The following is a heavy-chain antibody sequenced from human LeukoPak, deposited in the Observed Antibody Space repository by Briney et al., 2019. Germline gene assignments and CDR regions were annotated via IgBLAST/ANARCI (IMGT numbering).Heavy chain of an antibody. CDR2: IYYSGST. CDR3: ARDGYGDLDY. V-gene: IGHV4-61*01. J-gene: IGHJ4*02. CDR1: GGSVSSGSYY. Sequence: SETLSLTCTVSGGSVSSGSYYWSWLRQPPGKGLEWIGYIYYSGSTNYNPSLKSRVTISVDTSKNQFSLKLSSVTAADTAVYYCARDGYGDLDYWGQGTLVTVSS. D-gene: IGHD4-17*01.